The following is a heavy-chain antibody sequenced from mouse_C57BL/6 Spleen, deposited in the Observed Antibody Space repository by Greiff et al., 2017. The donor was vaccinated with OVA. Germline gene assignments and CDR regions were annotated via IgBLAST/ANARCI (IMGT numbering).Heavy chain of an antibody. Sequence: LQQPGAELVRPGSSVKLSCKASGYTFTSYWMHWVKQRPIQGLEWIGNIDPSDSETHYNQKFKDKATLTVDKSSSTAYMQLSSLTSEDSAVYYCARRDYGSSHWYFDVWGTGTTVTVSS. CDR3: ARRDYGSSHWYFDV. CDR1: GYTFTSYW. J-gene: IGHJ1*03. V-gene: IGHV1-52*01. CDR2: IDPSDSET. D-gene: IGHD1-1*01.